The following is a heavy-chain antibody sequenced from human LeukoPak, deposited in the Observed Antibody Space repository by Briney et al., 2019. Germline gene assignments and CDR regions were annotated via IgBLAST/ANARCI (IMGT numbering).Heavy chain of an antibody. CDR3: AKLSYGSGGPFDY. CDR2: ISYDGSNK. Sequence: PGGSLRLSCAASGFTFSSYWMHWVRQAPGKGLEWVAVISYDGSNKYYADSVKGRFTISRDNSKNTLYLQMNSLRAEDTAVYYCAKLSYGSGGPFDYWGQGTLVTVSS. D-gene: IGHD3-10*01. V-gene: IGHV3-30*18. J-gene: IGHJ4*02. CDR1: GFTFSSYW.